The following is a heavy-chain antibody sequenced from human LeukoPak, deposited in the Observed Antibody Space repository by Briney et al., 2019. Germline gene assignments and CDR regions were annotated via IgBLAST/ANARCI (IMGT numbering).Heavy chain of an antibody. CDR2: ISGSGGST. D-gene: IGHD5-18*01. CDR1: GFTFSSYA. Sequence: GGSLRLSCAAAGFTFSSYAMSWVRQAPGKGLEWVSAISGSGGSTYYADSVKGRFTISRDNSKNTLYLQMNSLRAEDTAVYYCAKGPPGYSYGYVFDYWGQGTLVTVSS. J-gene: IGHJ4*02. CDR3: AKGPPGYSYGYVFDY. V-gene: IGHV3-23*01.